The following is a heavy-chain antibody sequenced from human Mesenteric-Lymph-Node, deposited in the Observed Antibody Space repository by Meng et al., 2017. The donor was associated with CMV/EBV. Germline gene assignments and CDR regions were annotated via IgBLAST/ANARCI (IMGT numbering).Heavy chain of an antibody. D-gene: IGHD3-22*01. CDR3: ARSHYYYDDSGYYGFDY. V-gene: IGHV1-18*01. Sequence: ASVKVSCKASGYTFITYGISWVRQAPEQGLEWMGWISAYNGNTNSAQNLQGRVTMTTDTSTSTAYMELRSLRSDDTAVYYCARSHYYYDDSGYYGFDYWGQGTLVTVSS. CDR2: ISAYNGNT. J-gene: IGHJ4*02. CDR1: GYTFITYG.